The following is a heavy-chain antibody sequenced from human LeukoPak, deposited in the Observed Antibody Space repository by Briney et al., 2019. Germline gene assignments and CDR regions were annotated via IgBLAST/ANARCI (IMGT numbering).Heavy chain of an antibody. D-gene: IGHD1-7*01. V-gene: IGHV4-59*01. J-gene: IGHJ3*02. CDR3: ARAKTGTTWGSIFDM. CDR1: GGSISSYY. CDR2: IYYSGTT. Sequence: SETLSLTCTVSGGSISSYYWSWIRQPPGKGLEWIGYIYYSGTTNYNPSLKSRVTISVDTSKNQFSLKLSSVTAADTAIYYCARAKTGTTWGSIFDMWGQGTMVTVSS.